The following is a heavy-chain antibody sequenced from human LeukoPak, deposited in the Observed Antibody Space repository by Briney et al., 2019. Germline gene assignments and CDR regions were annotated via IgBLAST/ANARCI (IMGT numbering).Heavy chain of an antibody. CDR2: IYSSGST. D-gene: IGHD3-10*01. Sequence: SETLAVTCTVSGGSLSSNYWSCIRQPAGKGLEWIGRIYSSGSTDYNSSLKSRVTMSVDTSKNQFSLKLSSVTAADTAVYYCARGAYGSGSTTWFDTWGQGTLVTVSS. CDR3: ARGAYGSGSTTWFDT. J-gene: IGHJ5*02. V-gene: IGHV4-4*07. CDR1: GGSLSSNY.